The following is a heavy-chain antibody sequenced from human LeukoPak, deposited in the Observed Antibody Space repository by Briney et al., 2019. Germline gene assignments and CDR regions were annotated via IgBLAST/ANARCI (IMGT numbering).Heavy chain of an antibody. CDR1: GYTFTSYY. CDR3: ARGVGYSGYDSLASFDP. CDR2: IIPIFGTA. Sequence: ASVKVSCKASGYTFTSYYMHWVRQAPGQGLEWMGGIIPIFGTANYAQKFQGRVTITADKSTSTAYMELSSLRSEDTAVYYCARGVGYSGYDSLASFDPWGQGTLVTVSS. D-gene: IGHD5-12*01. V-gene: IGHV1-69*06. J-gene: IGHJ5*02.